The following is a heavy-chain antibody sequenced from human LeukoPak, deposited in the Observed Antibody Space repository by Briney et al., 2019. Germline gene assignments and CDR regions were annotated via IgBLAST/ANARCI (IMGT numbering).Heavy chain of an antibody. V-gene: IGHV3-21*01. CDR2: ISSRSSYI. J-gene: IGHJ4*02. CDR1: GFTLSSYS. D-gene: IGHD3-9*01. CDR3: ARVLGYDILTGYLYYFDY. Sequence: GGSLRLSCAASGFTLSSYSMNWVRQAPGKGLEWVASISSRSSYIYYADSVKGRFTISRDNAKNSLYLQMNSLRAEDTAVYYCARVLGYDILTGYLYYFDYWGQGTLVTVSS.